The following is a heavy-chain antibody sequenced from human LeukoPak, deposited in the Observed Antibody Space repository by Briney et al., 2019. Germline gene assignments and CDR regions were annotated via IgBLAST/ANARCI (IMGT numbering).Heavy chain of an antibody. J-gene: IGHJ5*02. Sequence: ASVKVSCKASGYTFTGYYMHWVRQAPGQGLEWMGWINPNSGGTNYAQKFQGRVTMTRDTSISTAYMELSRLRSDDTAVYYCARVNGGRGAWFDPWGQGTLVTVSS. CDR2: INPNSGGT. CDR1: GYTFTGYY. V-gene: IGHV1-2*02. D-gene: IGHD2-8*01. CDR3: ARVNGGRGAWFDP.